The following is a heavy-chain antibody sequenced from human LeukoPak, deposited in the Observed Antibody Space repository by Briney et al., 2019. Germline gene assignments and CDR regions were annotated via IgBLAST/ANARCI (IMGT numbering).Heavy chain of an antibody. D-gene: IGHD1/OR15-1a*01. V-gene: IGHV4-59*01. J-gene: IGHJ4*02. CDR2: VYDSGST. Sequence: SETLSLTCSVSGASINSYYLNWIRQPPGKGLEWIGYVYDSGSTFYNPSLKSRLSISVDTSKNQVSLSLNSVTAADTAVYYCARGNSHPEYWGQGTLVTVSS. CDR1: GASINSYY. CDR3: ARGNSHPEY.